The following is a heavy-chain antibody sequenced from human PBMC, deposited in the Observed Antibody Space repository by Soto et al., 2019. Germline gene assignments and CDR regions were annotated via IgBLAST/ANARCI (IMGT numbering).Heavy chain of an antibody. CDR3: ARAALRYFDWFNWFDP. J-gene: IGHJ5*02. V-gene: IGHV3-33*01. CDR1: GFTFSSYG. Sequence: LRLSCAASGFTFSSYGMHWVRQAPGKGLEWVAVIWYDGSNKYYADSVKGRFTISRDNSKNTLYLQMNSLRAEDTAVYYCARAALRYFDWFNWFDPWGQGTLVTVSP. CDR2: IWYDGSNK. D-gene: IGHD3-9*01.